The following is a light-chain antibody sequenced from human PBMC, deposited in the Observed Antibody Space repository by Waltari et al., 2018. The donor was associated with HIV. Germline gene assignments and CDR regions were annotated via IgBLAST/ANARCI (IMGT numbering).Light chain of an antibody. CDR1: SGDVGGYNF. CDR2: NVI. CDR3: SSYTSSGPRYVL. Sequence: QSALTQPASVSGSPGQPITISCTGTSGDVGGYNFVSWYQKNPGKAPKLIIYNVISRPSGVSIRFSGSRSANTASLTISGLQAEDEADYFCSSYTSSGPRYVLFGGGTRLTVL. V-gene: IGLV2-14*03. J-gene: IGLJ2*01.